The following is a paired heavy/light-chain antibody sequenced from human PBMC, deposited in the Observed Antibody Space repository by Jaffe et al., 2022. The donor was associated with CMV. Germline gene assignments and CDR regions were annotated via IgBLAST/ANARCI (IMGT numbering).Light chain of an antibody. CDR2: YDS. V-gene: IGLV3-21*04. CDR3: HVWDGSSDVV. J-gene: IGLJ2*01. CDR1: YIGIKD. Sequence: SYVLTQPPSVSVAPGETATITCGGDYIGIKDVHWYQQRPGQAPTLVIYYDSDRPSGIPERFSGSNSGNTATLTISRVEAGDEAAYFCHVWDGSSDVVFGGGTKLTVL.
Heavy chain of an antibody. CDR1: GGSITTDY. D-gene: IGHD6-13*01. V-gene: IGHV4-59*01. CDR2: VFETGST. J-gene: IGHJ4*02. CDR3: ARVFNDPDPPGYVRNPYYIDY. Sequence: QVQLQESGPGLVKPSETLSLTCTVSGGSITTDYWTWVRQPPGKGLEWIGYVFETGSTTYNPSLKSRVTMSLDTSKNQFSVNLRSVTTADTAVYYCARVFNDPDPPGYVRNPYYIDYWGLGTLVTVSS.